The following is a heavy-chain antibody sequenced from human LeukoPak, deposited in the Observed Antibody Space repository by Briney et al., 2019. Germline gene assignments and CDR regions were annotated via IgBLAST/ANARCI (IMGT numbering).Heavy chain of an antibody. J-gene: IGHJ6*03. Sequence: SQTLSLTCTVSGGSISSGSYYWGWIRQPPGKGLEWIGSIYYSGSTYYNPSLKSRVTISVDTSKNQFSLKLSSVTAADTAVYYCARPHSTVTTPYPYSMDVWGKGTMVTVSS. CDR3: ARPHSTVTTPYPYSMDV. CDR2: IYYSGST. D-gene: IGHD4-11*01. CDR1: GGSISSGSYY. V-gene: IGHV4-39*01.